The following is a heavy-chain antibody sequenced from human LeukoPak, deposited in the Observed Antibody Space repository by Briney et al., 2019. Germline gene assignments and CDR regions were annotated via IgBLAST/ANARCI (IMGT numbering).Heavy chain of an antibody. CDR3: ARDGSGSLMYNWFDP. Sequence: SEALSLTCTVSGGSISSYYWSWIRQPPGKGLEWIGYIYYSGSTNYNPSLKSRVTISVDTSKNQFSLKLSSVTAADTAVYYCARDGSGSLMYNWFDPWGQGTLVTVSS. V-gene: IGHV4-59*01. D-gene: IGHD3-10*01. CDR2: IYYSGST. J-gene: IGHJ5*02. CDR1: GGSISSYY.